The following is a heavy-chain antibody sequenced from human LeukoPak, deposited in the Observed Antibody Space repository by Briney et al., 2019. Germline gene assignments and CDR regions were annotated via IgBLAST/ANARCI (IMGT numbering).Heavy chain of an antibody. Sequence: GGSLRLSCAASGFTFSTYAMHWDRQAPGKGLEYVSSISGNGDNTYYANSVKGRFTISRDNSKNTVYLQMGSLGAEDTAVYYCARSNTNCYCFDYWGQGTLATVSS. CDR1: GFTFSTYA. V-gene: IGHV3-64*01. CDR2: ISGNGDNT. CDR3: ARSNTNCYCFDY. J-gene: IGHJ4*02. D-gene: IGHD2-2*01.